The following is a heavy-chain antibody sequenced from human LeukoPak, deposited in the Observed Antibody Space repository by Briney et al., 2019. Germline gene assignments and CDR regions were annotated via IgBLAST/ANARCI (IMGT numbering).Heavy chain of an antibody. D-gene: IGHD5-18*01. J-gene: IGHJ3*01. Sequence: GGSLRLSCAASGFTFSGSAMHWVRQASGKGLEWVGRIRSKANSYATAYAASVKGRFTISRDDSKNTAYLQMNRLKTEDTAVYYCTTLRPWIQPRWGQGTMVTVSS. V-gene: IGHV3-73*01. CDR2: IRSKANSYAT. CDR3: TTLRPWIQPR. CDR1: GFTFSGSA.